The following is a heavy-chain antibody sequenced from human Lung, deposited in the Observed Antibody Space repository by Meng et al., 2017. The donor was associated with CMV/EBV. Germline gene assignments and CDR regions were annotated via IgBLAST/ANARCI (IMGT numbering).Heavy chain of an antibody. CDR1: GATFSSYT. V-gene: IGHV1-69*12. D-gene: IGHD3-22*01. J-gene: IGHJ4*02. Sequence: QGRLVQSGAGMKKPGYPVQVPCKASGATFSSYTFSWARQAPGQGLEWMGGIIPIFGEAKYAQKFQGRVTIIADESTSTVYMDLRRLRSEDTAMYYCARHPSSDSSGYYNEEPSWGQGTLVTVSS. CDR3: ARHPSSDSSGYYNEEPS. CDR2: IIPIFGEA.